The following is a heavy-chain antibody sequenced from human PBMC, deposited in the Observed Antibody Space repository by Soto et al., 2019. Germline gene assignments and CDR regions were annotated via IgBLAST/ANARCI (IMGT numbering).Heavy chain of an antibody. CDR1: GFTVSNNY. V-gene: IGHV3-53*01. D-gene: IGHD6-19*01. J-gene: IGHJ4*02. CDR3: AKEDLSVAGTDY. Sequence: EVQLVESGGGLIQPGGSLRLSCAVSGFTVSNNYMSWVRQAPGKGLEGVSVIYSGGYTAYGDSVKGRFTISRDNSKNTLFLQMSSLRAEDTAKYYCAKEDLSVAGTDYWGQGTLVTVSS. CDR2: IYSGGYT.